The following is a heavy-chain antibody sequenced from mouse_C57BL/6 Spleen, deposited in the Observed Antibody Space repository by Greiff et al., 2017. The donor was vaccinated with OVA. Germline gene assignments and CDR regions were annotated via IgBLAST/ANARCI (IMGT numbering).Heavy chain of an antibody. CDR1: GFTFSDYG. CDR3: ARPGNSYAMDY. Sequence: EVKLVESGGGLVKPGGSLTLSCAASGFTFSDYGMHWVRQAPEKGLEWVAYISSGSSTIYYADTVKGRFTISRDNAKNTLFLQMTSLRSEDTAMYYCARPGNSYAMDYWGQGTSVTVSS. V-gene: IGHV5-17*01. D-gene: IGHD2-1*01. J-gene: IGHJ4*01. CDR2: ISSGSSTI.